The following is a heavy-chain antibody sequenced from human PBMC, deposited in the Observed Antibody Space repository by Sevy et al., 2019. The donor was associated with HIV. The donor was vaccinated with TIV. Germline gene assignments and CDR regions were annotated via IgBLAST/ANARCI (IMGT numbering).Heavy chain of an antibody. CDR3: AKATSAKATEDHFDY. Sequence: GGSLRLSCAASGFTFNSFAISWVRQAPGKGLEWVSGVSGRGDRTYYTAYMKGRFTVARDNSKNTLYLQIDNLRVEDTAVYYCAKATSAKATEDHFDYWGQGTLVTVSS. J-gene: IGHJ4*02. D-gene: IGHD5-12*01. V-gene: IGHV3-23*01. CDR2: VSGRGDRT. CDR1: GFTFNSFA.